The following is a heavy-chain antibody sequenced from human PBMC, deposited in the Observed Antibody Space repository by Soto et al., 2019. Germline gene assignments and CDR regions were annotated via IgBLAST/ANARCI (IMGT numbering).Heavy chain of an antibody. J-gene: IGHJ4*02. V-gene: IGHV3-48*02. Sequence: GGSLRLSCAASGFTFSSYSMNWVRQAPGKGLEWVSYISSSSSTIYYADSVKGRFTIPRDNAKNSLYLQMNSLRDEDTAVYYCARDLIAARPSPYFDYWGQGTLVTVSS. CDR2: ISSSSSTI. D-gene: IGHD6-6*01. CDR3: ARDLIAARPSPYFDY. CDR1: GFTFSSYS.